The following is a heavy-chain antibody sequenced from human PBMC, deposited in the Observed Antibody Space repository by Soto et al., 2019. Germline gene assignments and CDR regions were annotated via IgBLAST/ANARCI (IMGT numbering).Heavy chain of an antibody. CDR2: IYYTGST. J-gene: IGHJ4*02. Sequence: QSLTCSVSGASIRSGGYYWSWLRQSPGKGLEWIGHIYYTGSTFYSPSLKSRLTISLDTSKNQFSLDLRSVTAADTAMYYCARIEMASIKWGRGTLVTVSS. CDR3: ARIEMASIK. CDR1: GASIRSGGYY. V-gene: IGHV4-31*03.